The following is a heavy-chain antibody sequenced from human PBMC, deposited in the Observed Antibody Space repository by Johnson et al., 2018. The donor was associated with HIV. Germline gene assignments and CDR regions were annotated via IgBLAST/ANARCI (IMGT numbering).Heavy chain of an antibody. D-gene: IGHD6-6*01. Sequence: VQLVESGGGVVQPGRSLRLSCAASGFIFDDYGMTWVRQAPGKGLEWVSYICSSGSTIYYADSVKGRFTISRDNAKNSLYLQMNSLRAEDTAVYYCASNLCIAARLAAFDIWGQGTMVTVSS. CDR2: ICSSGSTI. CDR3: ASNLCIAARLAAFDI. V-gene: IGHV3-11*04. J-gene: IGHJ3*02. CDR1: GFIFDDYG.